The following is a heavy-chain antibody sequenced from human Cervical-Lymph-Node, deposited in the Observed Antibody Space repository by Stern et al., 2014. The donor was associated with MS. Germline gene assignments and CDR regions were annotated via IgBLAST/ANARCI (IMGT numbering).Heavy chain of an antibody. Sequence: EVQLVESGAEMKKPGESLRISCKDSGDSFSSHWIGWVRQMPGKGLEWMGNIHPADSDTRYSPSFQGQVIISVDKSVNPAYLQWTSLKASDTATYYCARRGSYYWFDPWGQGTLVTVSS. V-gene: IGHV5-51*01. CDR2: IHPADSDT. CDR3: ARRGSYYWFDP. D-gene: IGHD3-10*01. CDR1: GDSFSSHW. J-gene: IGHJ5*02.